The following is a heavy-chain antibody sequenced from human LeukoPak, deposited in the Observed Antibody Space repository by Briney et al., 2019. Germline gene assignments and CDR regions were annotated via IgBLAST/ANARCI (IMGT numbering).Heavy chain of an antibody. CDR3: AKDSGGYYDSSGYFDY. J-gene: IGHJ4*02. CDR2: SSWNSGST. Sequence: GRSLRLSCAASGFTFDDYAIHSVRQAPGKGLEWVSGSSWNSGSTGYAESVKGRFTISRDNAKSSLYLQMISLRAEDTALYYCAKDSGGYYDSSGYFDYWGQGTLVTVSS. CDR1: GFTFDDYA. V-gene: IGHV3-9*01. D-gene: IGHD3-22*01.